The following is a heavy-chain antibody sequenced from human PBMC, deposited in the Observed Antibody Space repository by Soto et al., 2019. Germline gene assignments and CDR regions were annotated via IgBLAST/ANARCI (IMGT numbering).Heavy chain of an antibody. J-gene: IGHJ5*02. D-gene: IGHD2-15*01. V-gene: IGHV4-31*03. CDR1: GGSISSGGYY. Sequence: QVQLQESGPGLVKPSQTLSLTCTVSGGSISSGGYYWSWIRQHTGKGLEWSGYINYSGRTYYHPSPQSRVTISVDTSKNQFSLKLSSVTAADTAVYYCAREISGGYCSGGSCYGNWFDPWGQGTLVTVSS. CDR3: AREISGGYCSGGSCYGNWFDP. CDR2: INYSGRT.